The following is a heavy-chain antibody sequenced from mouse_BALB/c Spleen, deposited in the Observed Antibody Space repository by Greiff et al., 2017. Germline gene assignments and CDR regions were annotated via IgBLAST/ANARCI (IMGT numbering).Heavy chain of an antibody. CDR3: TRTTDHVARFDV. CDR1: GYSFTSYW. J-gene: IGHJ1*01. D-gene: IGHD1-1*01. Sequence: VQLQQSGTVLARPGASVKMSCKASGYSFTSYWMHWVKQRPGQGLEWIGAIYPGNSDTSYNQKFKGKAKLTAVTSASTAYMELSSLTNEDSAVYYCTRTTDHVARFDVWGAGTTVTVSS. V-gene: IGHV1-5*01. CDR2: IYPGNSDT.